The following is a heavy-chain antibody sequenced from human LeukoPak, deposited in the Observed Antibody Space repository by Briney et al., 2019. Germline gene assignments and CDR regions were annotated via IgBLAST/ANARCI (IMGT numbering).Heavy chain of an antibody. CDR2: ISSSGSTI. J-gene: IGHJ4*02. D-gene: IGHD5-24*01. Sequence: GGSLRLSCAASGFTFSDYYMTWIRQAPGKGLEWVSYISSSGSTIYYTDSVKGRLTISRDNAKNSLYLQMNSLRAEDTAVFYCARGLATIPFDYWGQGTLVTVSS. V-gene: IGHV3-11*04. CDR3: ARGLATIPFDY. CDR1: GFTFSDYY.